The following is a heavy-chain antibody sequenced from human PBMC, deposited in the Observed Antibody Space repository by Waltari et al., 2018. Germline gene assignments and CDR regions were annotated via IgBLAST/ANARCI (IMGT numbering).Heavy chain of an antibody. CDR3: ARRVVTTGGVDY. J-gene: IGHJ4*02. CDR2: CHYSGNT. D-gene: IGHD2-21*02. Sequence: QLQLQESGPRLVRPSETLSLTCTVSGGSISSTTYYWAWIRQTPGKGLEWIGYCHYSGNTYYNPSLRSRVTISVDTSKNQFSLNLRSVTAADTAVYYCARRVVTTGGVDYWGQGTLVTVSS. V-gene: IGHV4-39*07. CDR1: GGSISSTTYY.